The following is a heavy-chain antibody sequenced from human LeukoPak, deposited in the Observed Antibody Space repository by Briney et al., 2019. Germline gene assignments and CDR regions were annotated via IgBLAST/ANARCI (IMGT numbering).Heavy chain of an antibody. CDR1: GGSFSGYY. Sequence: PSETLSLTCAVYGGSFSGYYWSWIRQPPGKGLEWIGEINHSGSTNYNPSLKSRVTISVDTSKNQFSLKLRSVTAADTAVYYCARWLSTGGXYYYGMDVWGQGTTVTVSX. D-gene: IGHD6-19*01. V-gene: IGHV4-34*01. J-gene: IGHJ6*02. CDR3: ARWLSTGGXYYYGMDV. CDR2: INHSGST.